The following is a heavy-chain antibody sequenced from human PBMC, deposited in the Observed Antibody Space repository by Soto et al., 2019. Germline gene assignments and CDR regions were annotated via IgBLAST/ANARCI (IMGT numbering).Heavy chain of an antibody. Sequence: ASVKVSCKASGYTFTSYAMHWVRQAPGQRLEWMGWINAGNGNTKYSQKFQGRVTITRDTSASTAYMELSSLRSEDTVVFYCARAPGGSSSFVDYWGQGTLVTVSS. CDR1: GYTFTSYA. V-gene: IGHV1-3*01. CDR2: INAGNGNT. J-gene: IGHJ4*02. D-gene: IGHD6-6*01. CDR3: ARAPGGSSSFVDY.